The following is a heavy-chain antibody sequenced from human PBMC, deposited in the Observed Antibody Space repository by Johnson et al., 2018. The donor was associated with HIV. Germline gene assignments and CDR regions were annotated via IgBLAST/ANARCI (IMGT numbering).Heavy chain of an antibody. V-gene: IGHV3-23*04. Sequence: VQLVEPGGGLVQPGGSLRLSCAASGSTFSSYAMSWVRQAPGKGLEWVSAISGSGGSTYYADPVKGRFTISRDNSKNTLYLQMNSLRAEDTAVYYCAKSYSSSWYTDAFDIWGQGTMVTVSS. D-gene: IGHD6-13*01. CDR3: AKSYSSSWYTDAFDI. CDR1: GSTFSSYA. CDR2: ISGSGGST. J-gene: IGHJ3*02.